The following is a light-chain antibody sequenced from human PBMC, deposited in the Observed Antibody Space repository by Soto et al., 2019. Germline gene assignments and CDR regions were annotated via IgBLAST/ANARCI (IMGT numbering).Light chain of an antibody. CDR3: SSYTTSSTLV. CDR1: SSDIGGYNF. V-gene: IGLV2-14*03. J-gene: IGLJ3*02. Sequence: QSVLTQPASVSGSPGQSITISCTGTSSDIGGYNFVSWYQQHPGKAPKLMIYDVTNRPPGLSDRFSGSKSGNTASLTISGLQGEDEADYYCSSYTTSSTLVFGGGTKLTVL. CDR2: DVT.